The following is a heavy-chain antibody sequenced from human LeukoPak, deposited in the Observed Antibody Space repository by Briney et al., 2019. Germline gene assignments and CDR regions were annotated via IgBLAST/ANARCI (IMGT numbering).Heavy chain of an antibody. Sequence: SETLSLTCIVSGVSISSGTYYWSWLRQPAGKGLEWIVRMYSSGSTYDNPSLKSRVTISVDTSKNQFSLKLSSMTAADTAVYYCARHPDLDYWGQGILVTVSS. J-gene: IGHJ4*02. CDR3: ARHPDLDY. CDR1: GVSISSGTYY. CDR2: MYSSGST. V-gene: IGHV4-61*02.